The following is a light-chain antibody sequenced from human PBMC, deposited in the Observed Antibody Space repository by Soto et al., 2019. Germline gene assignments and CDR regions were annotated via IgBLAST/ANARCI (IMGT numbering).Light chain of an antibody. CDR1: QSVNGW. CDR2: KAS. J-gene: IGKJ3*01. CDR3: QQYNSYSVFT. V-gene: IGKV1-5*03. Sequence: DIQMTQSPSTLSASVGDRVIITCRASQSVNGWLAWFQQKPGEAPKLLIYKASSLVSGVPFRFSGSGSGTEFTLTISSLQPDDLATYYCQQYNSYSVFTFGPGTKVDLK.